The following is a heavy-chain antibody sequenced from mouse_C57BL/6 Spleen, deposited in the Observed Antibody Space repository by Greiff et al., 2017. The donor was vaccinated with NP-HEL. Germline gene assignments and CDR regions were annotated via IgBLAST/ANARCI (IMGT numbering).Heavy chain of an antibody. CDR1: GYTFTSYW. CDR3: ARSMWGYIYFEY. Sequence: QVQLKQPGAELVRPGSSVKLSCKASGYTFTSYWMDWVKQRPGQGLEWIGNIYPSDSETHYNQKFKDKAKLTVDKSSSTAYMQLSSLTSEDSAVYYCARSMWGYIYFEYWGQGTTLTVST. V-gene: IGHV1-61*01. CDR2: IYPSDSET. D-gene: IGHD3-1*01. J-gene: IGHJ2*01.